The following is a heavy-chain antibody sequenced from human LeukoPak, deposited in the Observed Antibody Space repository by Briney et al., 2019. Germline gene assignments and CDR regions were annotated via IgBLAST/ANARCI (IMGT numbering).Heavy chain of an antibody. D-gene: IGHD3-22*01. CDR1: GFTFSSYG. J-gene: IGHJ6*02. Sequence: PGGSLRLSCAASGFTFSSYGMHWVRQAPGKGLEWVAVISYDGSNKYYADSVKGRFTISRDNSKNTLYLQMNSLRAEDTAVYYCAKDRALYYGDSSGYYYVYGMDVWGQGTTVTVSS. CDR3: AKDRALYYGDSSGYYYVYGMDV. V-gene: IGHV3-30*18. CDR2: ISYDGSNK.